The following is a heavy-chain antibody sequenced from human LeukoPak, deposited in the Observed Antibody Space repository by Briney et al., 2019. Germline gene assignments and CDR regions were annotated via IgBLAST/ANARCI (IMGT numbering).Heavy chain of an antibody. Sequence: GGSLRLSCVASGFTFSNYAMSWVRQAPGKGLDWVSVISGSAGKIRYAGSVKGRFTISRDNPENTVYLQMNNLRAEDTAVYYCAGRVTGYSSGYVYWGQGTLVTVSS. D-gene: IGHD5-18*01. CDR2: ISGSAGKI. CDR1: GFTFSNYA. J-gene: IGHJ4*02. V-gene: IGHV3-23*01. CDR3: AGRVTGYSSGYVY.